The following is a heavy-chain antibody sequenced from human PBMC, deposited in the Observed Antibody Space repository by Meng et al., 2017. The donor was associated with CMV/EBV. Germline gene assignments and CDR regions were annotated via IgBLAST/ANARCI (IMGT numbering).Heavy chain of an antibody. Sequence: GESLKISCTASGFTVSSNYMSWVRQAPGKGLEWVSVIYSGGSTYYADSVKGRFTISRDNSKNTLYLQMNSLRAEDTAVYYCARTPHDFWSGYYFDYWGQGTLVTVSS. V-gene: IGHV3-53*01. CDR2: IYSGGST. D-gene: IGHD3-3*01. J-gene: IGHJ4*02. CDR3: ARTPHDFWSGYYFDY. CDR1: GFTVSSNY.